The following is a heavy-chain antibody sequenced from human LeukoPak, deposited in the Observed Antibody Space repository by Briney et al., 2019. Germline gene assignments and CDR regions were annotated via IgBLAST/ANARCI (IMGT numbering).Heavy chain of an antibody. J-gene: IGHJ5*02. V-gene: IGHV3-48*01. Sequence: GGSLRLSCAASGFIFSQYSMNWVRQAPGKGLEWASHIRSSSETFYADSVKGRFTISRENARNSLYLQMNNLRGEDTAIYYCARDAGNSGYGCDLWGQGTLVTVSS. CDR1: GFIFSQYS. CDR2: IRSSSET. D-gene: IGHD5-12*01. CDR3: ARDAGNSGYGCDL.